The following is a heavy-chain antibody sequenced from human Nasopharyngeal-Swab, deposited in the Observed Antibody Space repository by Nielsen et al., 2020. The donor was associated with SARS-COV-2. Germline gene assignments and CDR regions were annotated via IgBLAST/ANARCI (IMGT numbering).Heavy chain of an antibody. CDR2: IYSDGSST. Sequence: GESLKISCAASGFTFSSYWMHWVRQAPGKGLVWVSRIYSDGSSTSYADSVKGRFTISRDNAKNSLYLQMNSLRAEDTAVYYCASGSGSPKGAGYWGQGTLVTVSS. D-gene: IGHD1-26*01. CDR1: GFTFSSYW. J-gene: IGHJ4*02. CDR3: ASGSGSPKGAGY. V-gene: IGHV3-74*01.